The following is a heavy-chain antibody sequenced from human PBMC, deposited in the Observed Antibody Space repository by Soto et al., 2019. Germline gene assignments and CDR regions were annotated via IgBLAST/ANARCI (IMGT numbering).Heavy chain of an antibody. CDR3: AIAYYYGSGSSSVMDV. Sequence: GGSLRLSCAASGFTFSSYGMHWVRQAPGKGLEWVAVISYDGSNKYYADSVKGRFTISRDNSKNTLYLQMNILRAEDTVFYYCAIAYYYGSGSSSVMDVWGQGTTVTVSS. V-gene: IGHV3-30*03. D-gene: IGHD3-10*01. J-gene: IGHJ6*02. CDR2: ISYDGSNK. CDR1: GFTFSSYG.